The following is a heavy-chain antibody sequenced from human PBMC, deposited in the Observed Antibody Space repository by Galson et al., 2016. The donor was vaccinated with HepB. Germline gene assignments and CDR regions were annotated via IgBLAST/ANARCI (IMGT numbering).Heavy chain of an antibody. J-gene: IGHJ4*02. CDR2: SIPILGMA. D-gene: IGHD1-26*01. CDR3: AREGSYYPLDY. CDR1: GDTFSSNA. Sequence: SVKVSCKASGDTFSSNAFSWVRQAPGQGLEWMGRSIPILGMANYAQKFQGRVTITADKSTSTVYMELSSLISEDTAVYYCAREGSYYPLDYLGQGTLVTVAS. V-gene: IGHV1-69*04.